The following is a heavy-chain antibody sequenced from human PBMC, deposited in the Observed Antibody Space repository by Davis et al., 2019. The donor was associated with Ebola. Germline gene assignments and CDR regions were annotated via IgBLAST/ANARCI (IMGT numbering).Heavy chain of an antibody. Sequence: ASVKVSCKASGYTFPKNGISWVRQAPGQGLEWMGWISTYNGNTKYAQKLQGRVTVTTDTSTSTSYMELRSLRSDDTAVYYCARDPPPSYSGSYYSWGQGTLVTVSS. CDR3: ARDPPPSYSGSYYS. V-gene: IGHV1-18*04. CDR2: ISTYNGNT. J-gene: IGHJ1*01. D-gene: IGHD1-26*01. CDR1: GYTFPKNG.